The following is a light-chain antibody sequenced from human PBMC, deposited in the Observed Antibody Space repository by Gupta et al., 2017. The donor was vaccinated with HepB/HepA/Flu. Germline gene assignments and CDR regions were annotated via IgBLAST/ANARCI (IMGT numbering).Light chain of an antibody. CDR1: YSDVGTYVL. CDR2: HVT. CDR3: CSYAGDSWV. Sequence: QSALPQPAPASGSTGQSITIYCTETYSDVGTYVLVSWYQHYPGKAPKFLIFHVTKRPAGVSDRFSGSKSGNTAALTISWLQADDEGDYYCCSYAGDSWVFGVGTKVTVL. J-gene: IGLJ3*02. V-gene: IGLV2-23*02.